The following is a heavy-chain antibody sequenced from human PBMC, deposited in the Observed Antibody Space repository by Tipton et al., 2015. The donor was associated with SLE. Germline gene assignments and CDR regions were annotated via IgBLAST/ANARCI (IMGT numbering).Heavy chain of an antibody. CDR2: VYYTGTT. CDR1: GGSISSSPYF. Sequence: LRLSCSVSGGSISSSPYFWGWIRQTPGKGLEWIGTVYYTGTTYYSPSLKSRVTISVDTSKRQFSLSLSSVTAADTAIYYCATGRSFDIWGQGTMVTVSS. V-gene: IGHV4-39*07. D-gene: IGHD4-17*01. J-gene: IGHJ3*02. CDR3: ATGRSFDI.